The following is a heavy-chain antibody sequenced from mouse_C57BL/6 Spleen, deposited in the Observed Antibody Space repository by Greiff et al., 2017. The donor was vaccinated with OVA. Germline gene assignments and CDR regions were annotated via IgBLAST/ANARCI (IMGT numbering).Heavy chain of an antibody. V-gene: IGHV1-18*01. CDR2: INPNNGGT. CDR3: AASSYPFAY. Sequence: VQLQQSGPELVQPGASVKIPCKASGYTFTDYYMDWVKQSHGKSLEWIGDINPNNGGTIYNQTFKGKATLTVDKSSSTAYMELRSLTAEDTAVYYCAASSYPFAYWGQGTLVTVSA. D-gene: IGHD1-1*01. J-gene: IGHJ3*01. CDR1: GYTFTDYY.